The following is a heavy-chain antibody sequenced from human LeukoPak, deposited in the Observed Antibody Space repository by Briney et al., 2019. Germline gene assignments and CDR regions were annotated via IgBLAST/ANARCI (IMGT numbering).Heavy chain of an antibody. CDR1: GFPFSNYD. V-gene: IGHV3-13*01. Sequence: GGSLRLSCEASGFPFSNYDMHWVRQAPGKGLDWVSAIDTVGNTYYSGSVKGRFTISRENAQNSLFLQMNSLRDGDTALYYCIRIRTREHQYGMDVWGQGTTVTVSS. D-gene: IGHD1-26*01. J-gene: IGHJ6*02. CDR3: IRIRTREHQYGMDV. CDR2: IDTVGNT.